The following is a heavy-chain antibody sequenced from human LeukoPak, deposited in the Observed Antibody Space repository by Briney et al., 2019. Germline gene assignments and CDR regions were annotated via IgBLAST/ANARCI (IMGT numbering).Heavy chain of an antibody. CDR3: ARHSSSWYGVEYYFDY. CDR1: GGSISSYY. CDR2: IYYSGST. V-gene: IGHV4-59*08. Sequence: SETLSLTCTVSGGSISSYYWSWIRQPPGKGLEWIGYIYYSGSTNYNPSLKSRVTISVDTSKNQFSLKLSSATAADTAVYYCARHSSSWYGVEYYFDYWGQGTLVTVSS. D-gene: IGHD6-13*01. J-gene: IGHJ4*02.